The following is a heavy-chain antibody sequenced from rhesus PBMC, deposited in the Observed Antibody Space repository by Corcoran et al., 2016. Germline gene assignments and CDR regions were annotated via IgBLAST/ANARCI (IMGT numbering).Heavy chain of an antibody. D-gene: IGHD3-9*01. CDR3: TSPVRYRFDV. CDR2: LNGYSVRT. J-gene: IGHJ5-1*01. V-gene: IGHV4-80*01. CDR1: GGSFRSYW. Sequence: QVQLQESGPGLVKPSETLSLTCAVSGGSFRSYWWNWIRQPPGKGREWIGELNGYSVRTHYKPSLHSRVTISMDVAKSQFSLRWTSVTAADTAVYYCTSPVRYRFDVWGPGVLVSVSS.